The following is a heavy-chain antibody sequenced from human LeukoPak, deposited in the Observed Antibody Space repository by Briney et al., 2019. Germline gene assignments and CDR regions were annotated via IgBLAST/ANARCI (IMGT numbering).Heavy chain of an antibody. CDR1: GFTFSSYS. Sequence: GGSLRLSCAASGFTFSSYSMNWVRQAPGKGLEWVSSISSSSSYIYYADSVKGRLTISRDNAKNSLYLQMNSLRAEDTAVYYCARDPGRGSYYGTNGMDVWGQGTTVTVSS. D-gene: IGHD1-26*01. V-gene: IGHV3-21*01. CDR2: ISSSSSYI. J-gene: IGHJ6*02. CDR3: ARDPGRGSYYGTNGMDV.